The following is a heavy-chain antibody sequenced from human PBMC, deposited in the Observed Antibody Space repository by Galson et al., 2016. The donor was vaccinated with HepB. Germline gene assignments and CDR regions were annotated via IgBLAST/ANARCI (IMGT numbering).Heavy chain of an antibody. Sequence: QSGAEVKKTGEALKISCKGSGYSFSSYWVAWVRQMPGRGLEWMGIIFPGDSNTIYSPSFQGQVTFSADRSFSTAYLQWSSLKASDTAMYYCARTTRDLYYFDSWGQGTLVTVSSGMDVWGQGTTVTVSS. V-gene: IGHV5-51*01. CDR2: IFPGDSNT. J-gene: IGHJ6*02. CDR3: ARTTRDLYYFDSWGQGTLVTVSSGMDV. CDR1: GYSFSSYW. D-gene: IGHD3-22*01.